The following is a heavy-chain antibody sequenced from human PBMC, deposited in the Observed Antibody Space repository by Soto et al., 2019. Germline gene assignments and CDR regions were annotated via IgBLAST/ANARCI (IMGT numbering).Heavy chain of an antibody. D-gene: IGHD3-3*01. CDR2: ISYDGSNK. Sequence: GGSLRLSCAASGFTFSSYAMHWVRQAPGKGLEWVAVISYDGSNKYYADSVKGRFTISRDNSKTTLYLQMNSLRAEDTAVYYCASIFGPNWFDPWGQGTLVTVSS. J-gene: IGHJ5*02. CDR1: GFTFSSYA. V-gene: IGHV3-30-3*01. CDR3: ASIFGPNWFDP.